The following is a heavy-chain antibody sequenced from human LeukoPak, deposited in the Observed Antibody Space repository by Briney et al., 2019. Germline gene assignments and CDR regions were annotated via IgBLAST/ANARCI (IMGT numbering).Heavy chain of an antibody. D-gene: IGHD3-10*01. CDR3: ARDLRPMVRGVLRTAFDI. CDR2: IWYDGSNK. V-gene: IGHV3-33*01. Sequence: PGGSLRLSCAASGFTFSSYGMHWVRQAPGKGLEWAAVIWYDGSNKYYADSVKGRFTISRDNSKNTLYLQMNSLRAEDTAVYYCARDLRPMVRGVLRTAFDIWGQGTMVTVSS. CDR1: GFTFSSYG. J-gene: IGHJ3*02.